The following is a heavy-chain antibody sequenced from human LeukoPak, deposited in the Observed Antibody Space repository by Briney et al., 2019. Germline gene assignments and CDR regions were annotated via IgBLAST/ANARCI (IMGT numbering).Heavy chain of an antibody. J-gene: IGHJ4*02. V-gene: IGHV1-8*03. CDR3: APVAPRYFDWLFRLDY. D-gene: IGHD3-9*01. CDR1: GYTFTSYD. Sequence: ASVKVSCKASGYTFTSYDINWVRQATGQGLEWMGWMNPNSGNTGYAQKFQGRDTIARNTSISTAYMELSSLRSEDTAVYYCAPVAPRYFDWLFRLDYWGQGTLVTVSS. CDR2: MNPNSGNT.